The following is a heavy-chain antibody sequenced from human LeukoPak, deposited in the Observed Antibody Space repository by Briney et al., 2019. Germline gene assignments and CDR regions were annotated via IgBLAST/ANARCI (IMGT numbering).Heavy chain of an antibody. CDR1: GFPFSSYA. V-gene: IGHV3-64D*09. CDR2: ISDSGGST. CDR3: VRGYSFGPYGMDV. J-gene: IGHJ6*02. D-gene: IGHD2-15*01. Sequence: GGSLRLSCSASGFPFSSYAMEWVRQAPGKGLEYVSAISDSGGSTYYADSVKGRFTISSDNSKNTLYLQMSSLRAEGTAVYFCVRGYSFGPYGMDVWGQGTTVTVSS.